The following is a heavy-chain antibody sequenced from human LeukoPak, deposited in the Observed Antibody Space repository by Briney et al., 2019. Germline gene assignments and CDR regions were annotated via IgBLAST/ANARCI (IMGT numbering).Heavy chain of an antibody. D-gene: IGHD1-14*01. CDR2: IYNGDSA. CDR1: GLTVSSND. V-gene: IGHV3-53*01. J-gene: IGHJ3*01. CDR3: TKSGPPDPY. Sequence: TGGSLRLSCAASGLTVSSNDMSWVRQAPGKGLEWVSFIYNGDSAYYADSVKGRFTISRDSSKNTLYLQMNSLRAEDTAMYYCTKSGPPDPYWGQGTMVTVSS.